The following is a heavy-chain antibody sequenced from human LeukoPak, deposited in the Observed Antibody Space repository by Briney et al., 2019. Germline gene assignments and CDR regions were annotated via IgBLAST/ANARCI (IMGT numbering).Heavy chain of an antibody. CDR2: IYYSGST. CDR1: GGSISSYY. Sequence: SETLSLTCTVSGGSISSYYWSWIRQPPGKGLEWIGYIYYSGSTNYNPSLKSRVTISVDTSKNQFSLKLSSVTAADTAVYYCARDRFRSSYAFDIWGQGTMVTVSS. V-gene: IGHV4-59*01. CDR3: ARDRFRSSYAFDI. D-gene: IGHD2-15*01. J-gene: IGHJ3*02.